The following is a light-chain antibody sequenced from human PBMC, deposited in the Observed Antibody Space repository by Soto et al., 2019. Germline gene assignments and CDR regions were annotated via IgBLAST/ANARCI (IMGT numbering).Light chain of an antibody. Sequence: EIVMTQSPATLSVSPGDRATLSCRASQSVGSSLAWYQQKPGQAPRLLIYGASSRATGIPARFSGSGSGTEFTLTISSLQSEDFAVYYCKQYNKWHPRKFGQGNKV. J-gene: IGKJ1*01. CDR2: GAS. CDR1: QSVGSS. CDR3: KQYNKWHPRK. V-gene: IGKV3-15*01.